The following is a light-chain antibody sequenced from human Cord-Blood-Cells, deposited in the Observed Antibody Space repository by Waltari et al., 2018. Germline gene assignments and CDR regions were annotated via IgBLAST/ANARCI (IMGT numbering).Light chain of an antibody. J-gene: IGKJ4*01. CDR1: QSVSSSY. Sequence: IVLTQSPGTLSLSPGERATLSCRASQSVSSSYLAGYQQKPGQAPRLLIYGASSRATGIPVRFSGSGSGTDFTLTISRLEPEDFAVYYCQQYGSSPLTFGGGTKVEIK. CDR2: GAS. CDR3: QQYGSSPLT. V-gene: IGKV3-20*01.